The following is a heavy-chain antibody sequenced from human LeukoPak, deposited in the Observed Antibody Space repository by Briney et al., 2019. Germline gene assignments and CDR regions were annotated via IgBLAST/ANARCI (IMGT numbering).Heavy chain of an antibody. CDR3: ARSEVEYYYDSSGYYLY. D-gene: IGHD3-22*01. V-gene: IGHV4-59*01. Sequence: PSETLSLTCTVSGGSISSYYWSWLRQPPGKGLEWIGYIYYSGSTNYNPSLKSRVTISVDTSKNQFSLKLSSVTAADTAVYYCARSEVEYYYDSSGYYLYWGQGTLVTVSS. CDR2: IYYSGST. CDR1: GGSISSYY. J-gene: IGHJ4*02.